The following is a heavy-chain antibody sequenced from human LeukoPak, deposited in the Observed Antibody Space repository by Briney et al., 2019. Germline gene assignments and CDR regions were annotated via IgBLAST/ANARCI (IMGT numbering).Heavy chain of an antibody. Sequence: GGSLTLSCAASGFTFSSYAMSWVRQAPGKGLEWVSAISGSGGSTNYADSVKGRFSISRDNAKNTLYLQMNSLRAEDTAVYYCARVATMLRGHLGMDVWGQGTTVTVSS. CDR2: ISGSGGST. CDR3: ARVATMLRGHLGMDV. CDR1: GFTFSSYA. J-gene: IGHJ6*02. D-gene: IGHD3-10*01. V-gene: IGHV3-23*01.